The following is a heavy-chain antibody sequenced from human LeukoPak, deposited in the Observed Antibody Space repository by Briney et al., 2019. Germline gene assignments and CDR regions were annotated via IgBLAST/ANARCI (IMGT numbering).Heavy chain of an antibody. CDR2: ISYDGSNK. CDR1: GFTFSSYA. J-gene: IGHJ6*02. Sequence: GGSLRLSCAASGFTFSSYAMHWVRQVPGKGLEWVAVISYDGSNKYYADSVKGRFTISRDNSKNTLYLQMNSLRAEDTAVYYCARAVMEYYYDSSGLSVVDYYYGMDVWGQGTTVTVSS. CDR3: ARAVMEYYYDSSGLSVVDYYYGMDV. V-gene: IGHV3-30-3*01. D-gene: IGHD3-22*01.